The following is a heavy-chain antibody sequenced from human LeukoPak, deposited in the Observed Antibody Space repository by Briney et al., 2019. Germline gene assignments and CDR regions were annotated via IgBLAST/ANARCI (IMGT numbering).Heavy chain of an antibody. Sequence: PSETLSLTCTVSGGSISSYYWSWIRQHPGKGLEWIGYIYYSGSTYYNPSLKSRVTISVDTSKNQFSLKLSSVTAADTAVYYCARGYYDILTGYYYYYGMDVWGQGTTVTVSS. J-gene: IGHJ6*02. V-gene: IGHV4-59*06. CDR2: IYYSGST. D-gene: IGHD3-9*01. CDR3: ARGYYDILTGYYYYYGMDV. CDR1: GGSISSYY.